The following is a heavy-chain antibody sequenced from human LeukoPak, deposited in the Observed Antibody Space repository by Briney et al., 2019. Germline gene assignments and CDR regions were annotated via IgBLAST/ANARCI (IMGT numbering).Heavy chain of an antibody. CDR3: AKDLSYGSLWFDP. D-gene: IGHD3-10*01. J-gene: IGHJ5*02. CDR1: GFTFSSHG. V-gene: IGHV3-33*06. Sequence: PGRSLRLSCAASGFTFSSHGMQWVRQAPGKGLEWVALIWYDGSRTNYVDSMMGRFTISRDSSKNTLYLQMDNLRVEDTAVYFCAKDLSYGSLWFDPWGQGTLVTVSS. CDR2: IWYDGSRT.